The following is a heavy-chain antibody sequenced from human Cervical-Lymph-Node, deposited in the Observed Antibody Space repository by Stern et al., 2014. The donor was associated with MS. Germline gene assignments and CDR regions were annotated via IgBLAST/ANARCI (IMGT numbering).Heavy chain of an antibody. CDR3: ARICSSSSWYRYNWFDP. D-gene: IGHD6-13*01. Sequence: QVTLKESGPVLVKPTETLTLTCTVSGFSLSNARMGVSWIRQPPGKALEWLVHTFSNDEKSYSTSLKSRLTISKDTSKSQVVLTMTNMDPVDTATYYCARICSSSSWYRYNWFDPWGQGTLVTVSS. J-gene: IGHJ5*02. V-gene: IGHV2-26*01. CDR1: GFSLSNARMG. CDR2: TFSNDEK.